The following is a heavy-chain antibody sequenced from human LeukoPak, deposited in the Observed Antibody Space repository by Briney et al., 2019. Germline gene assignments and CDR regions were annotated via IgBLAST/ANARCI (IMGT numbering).Heavy chain of an antibody. V-gene: IGHV1-69*13. J-gene: IGHJ6*02. CDR3: ARDRVGGYYGSGSYYIGSDYYYGMDV. Sequence: GASVKVSCKASGGTFSSYAISWVRQAPGQGLEWMGGIIPIFGTANYAQKFQGRVTITADESTSTAYMELSSLRSEDTAVYYCARDRVGGYYGSGSYYIGSDYYYGMDVWGQGTTVTVSS. CDR2: IIPIFGTA. CDR1: GGTFSSYA. D-gene: IGHD3-10*01.